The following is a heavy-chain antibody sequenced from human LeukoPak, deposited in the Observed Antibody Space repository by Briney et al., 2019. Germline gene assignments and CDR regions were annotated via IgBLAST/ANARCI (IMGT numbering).Heavy chain of an antibody. Sequence: SVKVSCKASGGTFSSYAISSVRQAPGQGLEWMGRIIPILGIANYAQKFQGRVTITADKSTSTAYMELSSLRSDDTAVYYCARRKTYYYDSSGYYCDYWGQGTLVTVSS. V-gene: IGHV1-69*04. J-gene: IGHJ4*02. CDR3: ARRKTYYYDSSGYYCDY. CDR2: IIPILGIA. D-gene: IGHD3-22*01. CDR1: GGTFSSYA.